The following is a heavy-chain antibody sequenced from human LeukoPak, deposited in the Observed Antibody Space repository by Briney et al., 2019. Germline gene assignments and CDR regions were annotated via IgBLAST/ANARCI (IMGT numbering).Heavy chain of an antibody. CDR1: GGSFSSYP. J-gene: IGHJ6*03. CDR3: ARHGMLYYYYYMDV. D-gene: IGHD2-8*01. V-gene: IGHV4-34*12. Sequence: PSETLSLTCAVYGGSFSSYPWTWIRQPPGKGLEWIGQIIHSGSTKYNPSLNGRVTMSVDTSKNQFSLKLTSVTAADTAVYYCARHGMLYYYYYMDVWGKGTTVTVSS. CDR2: IIHSGST.